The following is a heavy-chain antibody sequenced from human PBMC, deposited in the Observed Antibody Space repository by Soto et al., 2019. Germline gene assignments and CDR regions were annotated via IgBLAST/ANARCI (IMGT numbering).Heavy chain of an antibody. Sequence: LGESLKISCKGSGYTFTNYWIAWVRQIPGKGLEWMGIIYPGDSDTRYSPSFQGQVTISADRSISTAYLQWSSLKASDTGMYYCARYPTLTGYFFHGMDVWGQGTTVTVSS. CDR1: GYTFTNYW. J-gene: IGHJ6*02. CDR3: ARYPTLTGYFFHGMDV. V-gene: IGHV5-51*01. D-gene: IGHD4-17*01. CDR2: IYPGDSDT.